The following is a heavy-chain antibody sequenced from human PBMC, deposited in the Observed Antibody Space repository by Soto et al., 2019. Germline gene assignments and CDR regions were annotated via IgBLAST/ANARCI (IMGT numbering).Heavy chain of an antibody. CDR2: IYHSGTI. CDR1: GDSINSSNW. J-gene: IGHJ4*02. CDR3: ASSKRPTVLVDY. V-gene: IGHV4-4*02. Sequence: QVQLQESGPGLVKPSGTLSLTCAVSGDSINSSNWWSWVRQPPGKGLEWIREIYHSGTINYNPSLKRRISISLDKSKNQFSLKRNSVTAADTAVYFCASSKRPTVLVDYWGQGALVTVSS. D-gene: IGHD2-8*02.